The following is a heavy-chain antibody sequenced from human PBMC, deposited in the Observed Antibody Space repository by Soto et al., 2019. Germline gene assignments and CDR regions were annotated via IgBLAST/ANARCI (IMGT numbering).Heavy chain of an antibody. Sequence: EVQLLESGGGLVQPGGSLRLSCAASGFTFSSYVMSWVRQAPGKGLEWVSGISGSGGSTYYADSVKGRFTISRDNSKNTMYLQMNSLRAEDTAVYYCAKVPYDFWIGYYPPLYFDYWGQGTLVTVSS. CDR3: AKVPYDFWIGYYPPLYFDY. CDR2: ISGSGGST. V-gene: IGHV3-23*01. D-gene: IGHD3-3*01. CDR1: GFTFSSYV. J-gene: IGHJ4*02.